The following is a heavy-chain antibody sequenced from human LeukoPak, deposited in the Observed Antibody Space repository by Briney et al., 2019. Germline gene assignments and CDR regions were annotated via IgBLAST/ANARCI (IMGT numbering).Heavy chain of an antibody. J-gene: IGHJ4*02. CDR1: GGSFSGYY. V-gene: IGHV4-34*01. CDR2: INHSGST. CDR3: ARRALRRNFDY. Sequence: SETLSLTCAVYGGSFSGYYWSWIRQPPGKGLEWIGEINHSGSTNYNPSLKSRVTISVGTSKNQFSLKLSSVTAADTAVYYCARRALRRNFDYWGQGTLVTVSS.